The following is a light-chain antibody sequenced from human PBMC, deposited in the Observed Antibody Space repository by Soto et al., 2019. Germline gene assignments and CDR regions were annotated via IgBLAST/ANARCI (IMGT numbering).Light chain of an antibody. J-gene: IGKJ1*01. CDR2: GAS. V-gene: IGKV3-20*01. Sequence: EIVLTQSPGTLSLSPGVRATLSCRASQSVSSSYLAWYQQKPGQAPRLLIYGASSRATGNPDRFSGSVSGPDFTLNISRLDPEDFAVYYCQQYGISPRTFGQGTKVEIK. CDR1: QSVSSSY. CDR3: QQYGISPRT.